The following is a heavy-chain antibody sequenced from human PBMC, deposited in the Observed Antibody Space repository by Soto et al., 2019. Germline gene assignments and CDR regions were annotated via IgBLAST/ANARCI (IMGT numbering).Heavy chain of an antibody. J-gene: IGHJ6*02. D-gene: IGHD2-15*01. CDR1: GGSISSYY. V-gene: IGHV4-59*01. CDR3: ARDLPPIDCSGGSCYSRTTSGMDA. CDR2: IYYSGST. Sequence: SETLSLTCTVSGGSISSYYWSWIRQPPGKGLEWIGYIYYSGSTNYNPSLKSRVTISVDTSKNQFSLKLSSVTAADTAVYYCARDLPPIDCSGGSCYSRTTSGMDAWGQGNTVTVSS.